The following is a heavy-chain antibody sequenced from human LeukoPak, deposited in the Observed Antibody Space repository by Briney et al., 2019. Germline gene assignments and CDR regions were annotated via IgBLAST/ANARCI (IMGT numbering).Heavy chain of an antibody. D-gene: IGHD2-15*01. Sequence: ASVKVSCKASGYTFTSYGISWVRQAPGQGLEWMGWISAYNGNTNYAQKLQGRVTMTTDTSTSTAYMELRSLRSDDTAVYYCARAGDTYCSGGSCFPAISNWFDPWGQGTLVTVSS. CDR3: ARAGDTYCSGGSCFPAISNWFDP. CDR2: ISAYNGNT. CDR1: GYTFTSYG. V-gene: IGHV1-18*01. J-gene: IGHJ5*02.